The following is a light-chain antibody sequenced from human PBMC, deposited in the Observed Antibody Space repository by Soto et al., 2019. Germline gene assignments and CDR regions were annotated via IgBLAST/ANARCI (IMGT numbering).Light chain of an antibody. Sequence: EIVLTQSPGTLSLSPGERATLSCRASQSVSTNYLAWYQRKPGQAPRLLIYGASSRATGIPDRFSGSGSGTDFHLTITRLEPEDFAVYYCQQSGSSPPTFGQGTKVEIK. CDR3: QQSGSSPPT. CDR1: QSVSTNY. J-gene: IGKJ1*01. V-gene: IGKV3-20*01. CDR2: GAS.